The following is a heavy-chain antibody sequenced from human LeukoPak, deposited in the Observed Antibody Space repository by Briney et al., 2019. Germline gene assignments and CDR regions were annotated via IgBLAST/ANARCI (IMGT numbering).Heavy chain of an antibody. Sequence: SETLSLTCTVSGGSISSSSDYWGWIRQPPGKGLEWIGSIYYSGRTYYNPSLKSRVTISVDTSKNQFSLKLSSVTAADTAVYYCARRSMVRGVILFDYWGQGTLVTVSS. CDR2: IYYSGRT. CDR3: ARRSMVRGVILFDY. D-gene: IGHD3-10*01. J-gene: IGHJ4*02. CDR1: GGSISSSSDY. V-gene: IGHV4-39*01.